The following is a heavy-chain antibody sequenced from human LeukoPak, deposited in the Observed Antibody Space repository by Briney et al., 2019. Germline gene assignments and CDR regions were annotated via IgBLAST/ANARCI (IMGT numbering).Heavy chain of an antibody. CDR3: ARGPVTYYYYMDV. D-gene: IGHD4-11*01. J-gene: IGHJ6*03. CDR2: INPNSGGT. V-gene: IGHV1-2*02. Sequence: ASVKVSCKASGYTFTGYYMHWVRQAPRQGLEWMGWINPNSGGTNYAQKFQGRVTMTRDTSISTAYTELSRLRSDDTAVYYCARGPVTYYYYMDVWGKGTTVTVSS. CDR1: GYTFTGYY.